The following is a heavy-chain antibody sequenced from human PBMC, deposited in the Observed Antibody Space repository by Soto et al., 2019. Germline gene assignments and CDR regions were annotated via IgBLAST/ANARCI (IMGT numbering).Heavy chain of an antibody. Sequence: GGSLRLSCAASGFIFENFGMSWVRQAPGKGLEWISSISGSGFKKYYADSVKGRFTISRDNSKSTVYLELTNLSAEDTAVYHCAKNQGVELVPLATVDWFDPWGQGSVVTVSS. J-gene: IGHJ5*02. CDR1: GFIFENFG. D-gene: IGHD1-26*01. CDR2: ISGSGFKK. CDR3: AKNQGVELVPLATVDWFDP. V-gene: IGHV3-23*01.